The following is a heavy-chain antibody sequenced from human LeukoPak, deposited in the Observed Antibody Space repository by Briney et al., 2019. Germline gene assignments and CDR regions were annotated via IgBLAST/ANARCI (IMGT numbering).Heavy chain of an antibody. J-gene: IGHJ4*02. V-gene: IGHV4-61*02. D-gene: IGHD1-26*01. CDR2: IYTSGST. CDR1: GGSISSGSYY. CDR3: ATNDGSGSYYGGGDY. Sequence: SQTLSLTCTVSGGSISSGSYYWSWIRQPAGKGLEWIGRIYTSGSTNYNPSLKSRVTISVDTSKNQVSLKLSSVTAADTAVYYCATNDGSGSYYGGGDYWGQGTLVTVSS.